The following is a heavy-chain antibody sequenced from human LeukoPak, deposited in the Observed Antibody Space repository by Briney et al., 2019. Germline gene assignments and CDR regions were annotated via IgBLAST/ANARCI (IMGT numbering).Heavy chain of an antibody. J-gene: IGHJ4*02. D-gene: IGHD3-10*01. CDR1: GYTFTSYG. Sequence: GASVKVSCKASGYTFTSYGISWVRQAPGQRLEWMGWINAGNGNTKYSQKFQGRVTITRDTSASTAYMELSSLRSEDTAVYYCAVYYGSGKTTLRAYYFDYWGQGTLVTVSS. V-gene: IGHV1-3*01. CDR3: AVYYGSGKTTLRAYYFDY. CDR2: INAGNGNT.